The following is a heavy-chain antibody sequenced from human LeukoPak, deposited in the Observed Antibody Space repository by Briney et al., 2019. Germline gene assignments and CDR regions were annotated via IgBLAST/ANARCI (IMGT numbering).Heavy chain of an antibody. D-gene: IGHD1-26*01. CDR1: GFTFHSYT. J-gene: IGHJ3*02. V-gene: IGHV3-21*01. Sequence: GGSLRLSCAASGFTFHSYTMNWVRQAPGKGLEWVSSITSSSNYMYYADSVKGRFTISRDNFKNSLYLQMNSLRVEDTAVYYCARDRGLIGIVGIRDAFDIWGQGTMVTVS. CDR3: ARDRGLIGIVGIRDAFDI. CDR2: ITSSSNYM.